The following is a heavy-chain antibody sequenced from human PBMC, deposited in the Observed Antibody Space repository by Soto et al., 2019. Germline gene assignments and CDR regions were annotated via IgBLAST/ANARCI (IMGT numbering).Heavy chain of an antibody. CDR3: ARGYISSYYYGSGRMNWFDP. J-gene: IGHJ5*02. D-gene: IGHD3-10*01. Sequence: ASVKVSCKASGGTFSSYASSWVRQAPGQGLESMGGIIPIFGTANYAQKFQGRVTITADESTSTAYMELSSLRSEDTAVYYCARGYISSYYYGSGRMNWFDPWGQGTLVTVSS. CDR2: IIPIFGTA. CDR1: GGTFSSYA. V-gene: IGHV1-69*13.